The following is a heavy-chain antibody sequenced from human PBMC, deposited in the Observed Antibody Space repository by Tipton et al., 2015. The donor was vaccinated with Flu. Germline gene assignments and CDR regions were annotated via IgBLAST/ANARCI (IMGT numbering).Heavy chain of an antibody. CDR3: AKVIPELVAGLDY. CDR2: VSGGGTT. D-gene: IGHD6-19*01. J-gene: IGHJ4*02. V-gene: IGHV3-23*01. Sequence: SLRLSCATSGFTFSRYAMSWVRQAPGKGLEWVAGVSGGGTTYFADSVKGRFTISRDNSRNMVFLQMNNLRVEDTAEYYCAKVIPELVAGLDYWGRGTLVTVSS. CDR1: GFTFSRYA.